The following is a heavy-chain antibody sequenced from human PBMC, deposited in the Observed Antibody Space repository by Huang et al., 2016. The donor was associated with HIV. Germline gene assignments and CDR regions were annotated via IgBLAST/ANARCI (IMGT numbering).Heavy chain of an antibody. CDR3: VRVRRVMDTYCVADCSTLEAFDI. CDR1: GYTFTNYG. D-gene: IGHD2-21*02. CDR2: LNTDTGKR. V-gene: IGHV7-4-1*02. Sequence: QVQLVQSGSELKKPGASVKVSCKASGYTFTNYGVHWVRQAPGQGLEWMGLLNTDTGKRRMSQGRTGRFVLSLDPAVNTAYLQCSSLKAADSAIYYCVRVRRVMDTYCVADCSTLEAFDIWGQGTVVTVSA. J-gene: IGHJ3*02.